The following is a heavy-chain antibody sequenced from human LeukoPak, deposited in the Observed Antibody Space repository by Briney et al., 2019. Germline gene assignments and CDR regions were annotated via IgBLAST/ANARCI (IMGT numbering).Heavy chain of an antibody. V-gene: IGHV4-59*01. CDR2: IYYTGTT. CDR1: GDSTNTYF. J-gene: IGHJ4*02. D-gene: IGHD4-17*01. CDR3: ASKSTDHGELRFDY. Sequence: SETLSLTCTISGDSTNTYFWSWIRQPPGKGLEWIGHIYYTGTTNYNPSLKSRVTISVDTSKNQFSLKVSSVTAADTGVYYCASKSTDHGELRFDYWGQGTLVTVSS.